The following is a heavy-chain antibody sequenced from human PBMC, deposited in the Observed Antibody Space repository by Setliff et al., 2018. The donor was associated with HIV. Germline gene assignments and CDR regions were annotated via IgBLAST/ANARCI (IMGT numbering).Heavy chain of an antibody. CDR1: GASISSHY. Sequence: LSLTCTISGASISSHYWSWIRQSPGKGLEWIGYIYYSGTTNYNPSLKSRVTISVDTSKNQFSLKLSSVTAADTAVYYCARDRGRVVGFDYWGQGTLVTVSS. J-gene: IGHJ4*02. V-gene: IGHV4-59*11. CDR3: ARDRGRVVGFDY. CDR2: IYYSGTT. D-gene: IGHD3-16*01.